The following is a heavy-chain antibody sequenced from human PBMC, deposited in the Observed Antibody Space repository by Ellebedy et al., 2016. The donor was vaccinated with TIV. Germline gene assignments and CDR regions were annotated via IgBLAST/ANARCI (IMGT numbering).Heavy chain of an antibody. CDR1: GFTFSSYW. D-gene: IGHD4-17*01. J-gene: IGHJ3*02. CDR3: ATDGSYGDYLSPTHAFVI. Sequence: GESLKISCAASGFTFSSYWMTWVRQAPGKGLEWVANINQDGSEKFYVDSVNGRFTVSRDNAKNSLYLHLNGLRAEDTAMYYCATDGSYGDYLSPTHAFVIWGQGTMVTVSS. CDR2: INQDGSEK. V-gene: IGHV3-7*01.